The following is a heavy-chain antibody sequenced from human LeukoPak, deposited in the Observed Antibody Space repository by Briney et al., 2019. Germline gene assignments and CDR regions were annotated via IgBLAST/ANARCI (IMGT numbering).Heavy chain of an antibody. Sequence: GGSLRLSCAASGFTFSNYRMTWVRQSPGKGLEGVSSIGSTSGYIFYADSVQGRFTISRDNAKSSLYLQMNSLRAEDTAVYYCARENGDYADGFDIWGQGTMVTVSS. J-gene: IGHJ3*02. CDR2: IGSTSGYI. D-gene: IGHD4-17*01. CDR1: GFTFSNYR. V-gene: IGHV3-21*01. CDR3: ARENGDYADGFDI.